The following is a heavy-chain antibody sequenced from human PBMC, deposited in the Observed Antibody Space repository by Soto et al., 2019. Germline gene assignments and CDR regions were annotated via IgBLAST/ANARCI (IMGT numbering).Heavy chain of an antibody. V-gene: IGHV3-33*01. J-gene: IGHJ4*02. CDR1: GFTFSSYG. CDR3: ARDRSVVRGVIGGYFDY. CDR2: IWYDGSNK. D-gene: IGHD3-10*01. Sequence: GGSLRLSCAASGFTFSSYGMHWVRQAPGKGLEWVAVIWYDGSNKYYADSVKGRFTISRDNSKNTLYLQMNSLRAEDTAVYYCARDRSVVRGVIGGYFDYWGQGTLVTVSS.